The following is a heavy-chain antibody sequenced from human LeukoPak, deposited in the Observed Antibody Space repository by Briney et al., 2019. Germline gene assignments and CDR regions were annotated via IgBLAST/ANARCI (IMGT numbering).Heavy chain of an antibody. CDR2: IIPIFGTA. CDR1: GGTFSSYA. V-gene: IGHV1-69*13. J-gene: IGHJ4*02. D-gene: IGHD3-22*01. CDR3: ARALGVITYYFDY. Sequence: GASVKVSCNASGGTFSSYAISWVRQAPGQGLEWMGGIIPIFGTANYAQKFQGRVTITADESTSTAYMELSSLRSEDTAVYYCARALGVITYYFDYWGQGTLVTVSS.